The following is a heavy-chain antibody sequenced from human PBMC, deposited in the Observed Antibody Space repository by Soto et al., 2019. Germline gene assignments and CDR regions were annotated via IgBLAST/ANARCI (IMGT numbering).Heavy chain of an antibody. V-gene: IGHV3-23*01. CDR2: ISGSGGST. D-gene: IGHD3-3*01. J-gene: IGHJ4*02. Sequence: VQLLESGGGLVQPGGSLRLSCAASGFTFSSYAMSWVRQAPGKGLEWVSAISGSGGSTYYADSVKGRFTISRDNSKNTLYLQMNSLRAEDTAVYYCAKPLPTYYDFWSGSYYFDYWGQGTLVTVSS. CDR1: GFTFSSYA. CDR3: AKPLPTYYDFWSGSYYFDY.